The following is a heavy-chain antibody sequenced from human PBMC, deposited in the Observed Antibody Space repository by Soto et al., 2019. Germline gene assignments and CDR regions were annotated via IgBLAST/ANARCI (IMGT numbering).Heavy chain of an antibody. CDR3: ARVMRDSSGYYYVDAVDI. D-gene: IGHD3-22*01. V-gene: IGHV4-30-2*01. CDR2: IYHSGST. Sequence: QLQLQESGSGLVKPSQTLSLTCAVSGGSISSGGYSWSWLRQPPGKGLEWIGYIYHSGSTYYNPSLKSRVTIAVDRSKNQFSLKLSSVTAADTAVYYCARVMRDSSGYYYVDAVDIWGQGTMVTVSS. CDR1: GGSISSGGYS. J-gene: IGHJ3*02.